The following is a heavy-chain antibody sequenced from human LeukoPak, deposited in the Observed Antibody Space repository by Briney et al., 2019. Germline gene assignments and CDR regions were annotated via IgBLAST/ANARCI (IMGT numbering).Heavy chain of an antibody. D-gene: IGHD2-2*03. J-gene: IGHJ4*02. CDR1: GFTFNSYG. Sequence: GSLRLSCAASGFTFNSYGMSWVRQAPGKGLEWVSGIGGSGTRTYYADSVKGRFTISRDNSKNTLYLQMDSLRDEDTAVYYCAKDSHWILFDDWGQGTLVTVSS. CDR3: AKDSHWILFDD. V-gene: IGHV3-23*01. CDR2: IGGSGTRT.